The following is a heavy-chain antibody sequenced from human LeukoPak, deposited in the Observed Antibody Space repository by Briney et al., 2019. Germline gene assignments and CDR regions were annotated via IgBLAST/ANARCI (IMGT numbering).Heavy chain of an antibody. Sequence: PGGSLRLSCAASGFTVSSNYMSWVRQAPGKGLEWVSDIYSGGSTYYADSVKGRFTISRDNSKNTLYLQMNSLRAEDTAVYYCARGVGSSWYYFDYWGQGTLVTVSS. CDR1: GFTVSSNY. D-gene: IGHD6-13*01. CDR2: IYSGGST. V-gene: IGHV3-53*01. CDR3: ARGVGSSWYYFDY. J-gene: IGHJ4*02.